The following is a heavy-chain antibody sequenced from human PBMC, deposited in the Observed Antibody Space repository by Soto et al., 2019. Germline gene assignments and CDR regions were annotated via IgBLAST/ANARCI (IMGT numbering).Heavy chain of an antibody. Sequence: PGVSLRLSCAASGLTFSNSWMHWVRQVSGKGLEWVSRINADGTSTSYADSVKGRFTISRDNAKNTLYLHVNSLRAEDTAVYYCVKVLARGVGVPRFYFDSWGKGALVTVSS. D-gene: IGHD2-2*01. CDR1: GLTFSNSW. CDR3: VKVLARGVGVPRFYFDS. CDR2: INADGTST. J-gene: IGHJ4*02. V-gene: IGHV3-74*01.